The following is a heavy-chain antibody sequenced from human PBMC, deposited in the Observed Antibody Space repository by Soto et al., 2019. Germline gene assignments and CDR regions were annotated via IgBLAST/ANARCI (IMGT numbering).Heavy chain of an antibody. Sequence: SETLSLTCAVYGGSFSGYYWSWIRQPPGKGLEWIGEINHSGSTNYNPSLKSRVTISVDTSKNPFSLKLSSVTAADTAVYYCARGPHLLVAVAGRVGAFDIWGQGTMVTVSS. V-gene: IGHV4-34*01. D-gene: IGHD6-19*01. CDR3: ARGPHLLVAVAGRVGAFDI. CDR1: GGSFSGYY. J-gene: IGHJ3*02. CDR2: INHSGST.